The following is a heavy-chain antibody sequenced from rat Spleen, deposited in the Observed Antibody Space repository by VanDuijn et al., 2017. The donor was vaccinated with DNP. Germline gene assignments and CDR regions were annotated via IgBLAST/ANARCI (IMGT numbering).Heavy chain of an antibody. J-gene: IGHJ4*01. Sequence: EVQLQESGPGLVKPSQSLSLTCSVTDYSITGNYWGWIRKFPGNKMEWIGHISQSGRATYNPSLKSRISITRDTSKNQFFLQLKSVINEDTATYYCARFGSYYYVMDAWGQGASVTVSS. CDR3: ARFGSYYYVMDA. V-gene: IGHV3-1*01. CDR2: ISQSGRA. D-gene: IGHD1-12*02. CDR1: DYSITGNY.